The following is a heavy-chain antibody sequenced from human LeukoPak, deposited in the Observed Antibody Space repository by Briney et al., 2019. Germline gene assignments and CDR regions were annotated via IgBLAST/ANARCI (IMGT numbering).Heavy chain of an antibody. J-gene: IGHJ5*02. V-gene: IGHV3-21*01. Sequence: PGGSLRLSCAASGFTFSSYSMNWVRQAPGKGLEWVSSISSSSSYIYYADSVKGRFTISRDNAKNSLYPQMNSLRAEDTAVYYCARAPPIYSSSPWFDPWGQGTLVTVSS. CDR1: GFTFSSYS. D-gene: IGHD6-6*01. CDR2: ISSSSSYI. CDR3: ARAPPIYSSSPWFDP.